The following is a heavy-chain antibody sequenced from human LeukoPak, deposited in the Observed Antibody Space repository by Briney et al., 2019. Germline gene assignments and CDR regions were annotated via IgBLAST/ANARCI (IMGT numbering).Heavy chain of an antibody. CDR1: GGSFSDYY. CDR3: AKRARIAVAGTRWFDP. CDR2: INHRGRT. J-gene: IGHJ5*02. Sequence: SETLSLTCAVYGGSFSDYYWSWIRQPPGKGLEWIGEINHRGRTNNSPSLKSRVTMSVDTSKNQFSLKLSSVTAADTAVYYCAKRARIAVAGTRWFDPWGQGTLVTVSS. D-gene: IGHD6-19*01. V-gene: IGHV4-34*01.